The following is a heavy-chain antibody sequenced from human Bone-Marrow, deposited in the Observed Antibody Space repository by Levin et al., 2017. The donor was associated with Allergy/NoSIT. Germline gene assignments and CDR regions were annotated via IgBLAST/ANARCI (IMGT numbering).Heavy chain of an antibody. CDR3: TRHGGGLGY. V-gene: IGHV3-74*01. J-gene: IGHJ4*02. Sequence: GGSLRLSCAASGFTFSSYWMHWVRQPPGKGLVWVSRIYPDGSSTTYADSVQGRFTISRDNAKNTLYLQMNSLRTEDTAVYYCTRHGGGLGYWGQGTLVTVSS. D-gene: IGHD2-15*01. CDR2: IYPDGSST. CDR1: GFTFSSYW.